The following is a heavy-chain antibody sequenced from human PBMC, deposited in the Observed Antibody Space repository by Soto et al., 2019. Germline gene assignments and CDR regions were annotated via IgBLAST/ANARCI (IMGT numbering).Heavy chain of an antibody. D-gene: IGHD1-20*01. CDR2: ISGTGGNT. J-gene: IGHJ4*02. CDR3: VKAVYLLDFDY. Sequence: GTLRLSCAASGFTFSSYAMTWVRQAPGKGLEWVSTISGTGGNTYYADSVKGRFTISRDNSKNTVYLQMNSLRAEDTAVYYCVKAVYLLDFDYWGQGTLVTVSS. V-gene: IGHV3-23*01. CDR1: GFTFSSYA.